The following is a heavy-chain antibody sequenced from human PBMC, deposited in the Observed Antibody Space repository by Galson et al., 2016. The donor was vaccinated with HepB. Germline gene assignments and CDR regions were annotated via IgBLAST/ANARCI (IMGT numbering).Heavy chain of an antibody. Sequence: SLRLSCAASGSTFSSYAMSWVRQAPGKGLEWVSAISGNGDSIYYADSVRGRFTISRDNSKNTLFLQINSLRAEDTAVFYCAKDVHYDFWSALHNYFEDWGQGTLVTVSS. J-gene: IGHJ4*02. CDR3: AKDVHYDFWSALHNYFED. V-gene: IGHV3-23*01. CDR2: ISGNGDSI. CDR1: GSTFSSYA. D-gene: IGHD3-3*01.